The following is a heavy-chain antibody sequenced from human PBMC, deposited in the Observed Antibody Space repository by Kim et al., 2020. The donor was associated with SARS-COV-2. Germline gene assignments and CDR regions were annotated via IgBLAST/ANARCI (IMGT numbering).Heavy chain of an antibody. J-gene: IGHJ4*02. D-gene: IGHD3-22*01. Sequence: GGSLRLSCAASGFTFSNAWMSWVRQAPGKGLEWVGRIKSKTDRGTTDYAAPVKGRFTISRDDSKNTLYLQMNSLKTEDTAVYYCTTTYDSSGPTPYWGQGTLVTVSS. V-gene: IGHV3-15*01. CDR1: GFTFSNAW. CDR3: TTTYDSSGPTPY. CDR2: IKSKTDRGTT.